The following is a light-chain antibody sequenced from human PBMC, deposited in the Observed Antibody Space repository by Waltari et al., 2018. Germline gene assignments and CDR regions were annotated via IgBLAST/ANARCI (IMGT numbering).Light chain of an antibody. CDR1: QSIYKW. V-gene: IGKV1-5*01. CDR3: QQYTEYPLS. Sequence: DVQMIQSPFTLSAAVGDTVTITCRASQSIYKWLAWCQPKPGKPPQLVSHEVSILQDSFPSRFSGSGSGTDFTLTLSNLQPEDVATYFCQQYTEYPLSFGGGTKVEI. J-gene: IGKJ4*01. CDR2: EVS.